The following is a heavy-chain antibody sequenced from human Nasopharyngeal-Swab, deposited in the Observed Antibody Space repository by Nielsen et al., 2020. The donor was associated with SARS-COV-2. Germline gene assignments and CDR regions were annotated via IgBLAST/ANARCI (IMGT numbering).Heavy chain of an antibody. Sequence: SETLSLTCTVSGGSISSGGYYWSWIRQHPGKGLEWIGYIYYSGSTYYNPSLKSRVTISVDRSKNQFSLKLSSVTAADTAVYYCARGVNYGSGSYFGDAFDIWGQGTMVTVSS. CDR1: GGSISSGGYY. CDR2: IYYSGST. V-gene: IGHV4-31*03. J-gene: IGHJ3*02. CDR3: ARGVNYGSGSYFGDAFDI. D-gene: IGHD3-10*01.